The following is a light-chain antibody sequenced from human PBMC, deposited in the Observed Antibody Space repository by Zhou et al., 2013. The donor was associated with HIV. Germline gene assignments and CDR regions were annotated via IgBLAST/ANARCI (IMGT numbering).Light chain of an antibody. CDR2: GAS. Sequence: EIVLTQSPGTLSLSPGETATLSCRASQTLDTNLAWYQQQPGQAPRLLIYGASSRATGIPDRFSGSGSGTDFTLTISRLEPEDFAVYYCQQYGSSPLTFGGGTKVEIK. J-gene: IGKJ4*01. CDR1: QTLDTN. V-gene: IGKV3-20*01. CDR3: QQYGSSPLT.